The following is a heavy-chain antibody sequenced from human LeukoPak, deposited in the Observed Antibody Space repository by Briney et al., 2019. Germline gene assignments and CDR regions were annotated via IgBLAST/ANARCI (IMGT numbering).Heavy chain of an antibody. CDR3: ASSGYSYGSGAFDI. J-gene: IGHJ3*02. D-gene: IGHD5-18*01. CDR1: GGSISSGGYY. V-gene: IGHV4-31*03. Sequence: SETLSLTCTVSGGSISSGGYYWSWIRQHPGKGLEWIGYIYYSGSTYYNPSLKSRVTISVDTSKNQFSLKLSSVTAADTAVYYCASSGYSYGSGAFDIWGQGTMVTVSS. CDR2: IYYSGST.